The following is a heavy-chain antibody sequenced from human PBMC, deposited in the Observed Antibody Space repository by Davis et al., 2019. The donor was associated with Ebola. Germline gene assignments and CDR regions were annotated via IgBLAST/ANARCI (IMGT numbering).Heavy chain of an antibody. D-gene: IGHD2-21*02. V-gene: IGHV3-11*06. CDR1: GFTFSDHY. J-gene: IGHJ6*04. CDR3: AKAACGGDCPYYFYGLDV. CDR2: ISSKSTRT. Sequence: GESLKISCAASGFTFSDHYMSWIRQAPGKGLEWVSKISSKSTRTEYADSVRGRFTISRDNSKSTLFLHMNDLRGEDTAVYYCAKAACGGDCPYYFYGLDVWGKGTTVTVSA.